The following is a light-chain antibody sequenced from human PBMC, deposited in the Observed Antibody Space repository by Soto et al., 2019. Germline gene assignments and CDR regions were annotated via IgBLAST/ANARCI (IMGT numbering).Light chain of an antibody. Sequence: LTQSPGTLSLSPGDRATLSCRASQGINTFLAWYQQKPGKAPKLLIYAASTLQSGVPSRFSGSGSGTDFTLTISCLQSEDFATYYCQQLNSYPITFGQGTRLEIK. J-gene: IGKJ5*01. CDR1: QGINTF. CDR2: AAS. V-gene: IGKV1-9*01. CDR3: QQLNSYPIT.